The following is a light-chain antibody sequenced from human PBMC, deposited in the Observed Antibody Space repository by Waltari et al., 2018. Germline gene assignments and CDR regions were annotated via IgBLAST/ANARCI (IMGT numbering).Light chain of an antibody. V-gene: IGLV2-14*01. Sequence: QSALTQPASVSGSPGQSLTISCTGTSSDVGFYNYVSCYQQHPGKAPKLMIYDVSERPSGVSNRFSGSKSGNTASLTISGLQAEDEADYYCNSYAGSSSWVFGGGTKLTVL. CDR3: NSYAGSSSWV. J-gene: IGLJ3*02. CDR2: DVS. CDR1: SSDVGFYNY.